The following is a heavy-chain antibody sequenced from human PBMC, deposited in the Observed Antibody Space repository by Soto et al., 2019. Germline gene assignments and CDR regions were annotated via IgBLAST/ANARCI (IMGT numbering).Heavy chain of an antibody. V-gene: IGHV3-7*03. Sequence: PGGSLRLSCAASGFTFSSYWMSWVRQAPGKGLEWVANIKQDGSEKYYVDSVKGRFTIPRDNAKNSLYLQMNSLRAEDTAVYYCAREDTRSYGSGSYLNYYYYGMDVWGQGTTVTVSS. CDR3: AREDTRSYGSGSYLNYYYYGMDV. CDR2: IKQDGSEK. D-gene: IGHD3-10*01. J-gene: IGHJ6*02. CDR1: GFTFSSYW.